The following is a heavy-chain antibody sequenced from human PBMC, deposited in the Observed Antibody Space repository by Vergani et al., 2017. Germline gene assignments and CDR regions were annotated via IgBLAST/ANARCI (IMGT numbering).Heavy chain of an antibody. J-gene: IGHJ6*03. CDR2: IYSGGST. D-gene: IGHD6-6*01. Sequence: EVQLVETGGGLIQPGGSLRLSCAASGFTVSSNYMSWVRQAPGKGLEWVSVIYSGGSTYYADSVKGRFTISRDNSKNTLYLQMNSLRAEDTAVYYCARDREGFSSSAVGKYYYYYYMDVWGKGP. CDR1: GFTVSSNY. V-gene: IGHV3-53*02. CDR3: ARDREGFSSSAVGKYYYYYYMDV.